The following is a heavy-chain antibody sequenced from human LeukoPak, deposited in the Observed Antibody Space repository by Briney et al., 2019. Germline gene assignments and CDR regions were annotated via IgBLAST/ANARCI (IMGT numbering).Heavy chain of an antibody. V-gene: IGHV3-64*01. CDR3: ARGGYGASTPYYMDV. D-gene: IGHD1-26*01. CDR2: ISSNGGYT. Sequence: PGGSLRLSCAASGFTFSSYAMNWVRQAPGKGLEYVSAISSNGGYTYYANSVKGRSTISRDNSKNTLYLQMGSLRAEDMAVYYCARGGYGASTPYYMDVWGKGTTVTVSS. CDR1: GFTFSSYA. J-gene: IGHJ6*03.